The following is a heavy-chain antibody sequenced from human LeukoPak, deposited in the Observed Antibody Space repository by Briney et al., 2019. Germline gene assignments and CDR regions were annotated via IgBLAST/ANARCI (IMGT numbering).Heavy chain of an antibody. D-gene: IGHD3-22*01. CDR1: GFTVSSNY. CDR3: AKDRIPYDSSGYYFRRGYFQH. CDR2: IYSGGST. J-gene: IGHJ1*01. Sequence: GGSLRLSCAASGFTVSSNYMSWVRQAPGKGLEWVSVIYSGGSTYYADSVKGRFTISRDNSKNTLYLQMNSLRAEDTAVYYCAKDRIPYDSSGYYFRRGYFQHWGQGTLVTVSS. V-gene: IGHV3-53*01.